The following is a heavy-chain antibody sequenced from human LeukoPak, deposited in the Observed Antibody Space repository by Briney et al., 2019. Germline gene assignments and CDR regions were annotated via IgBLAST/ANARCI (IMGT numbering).Heavy chain of an antibody. J-gene: IGHJ4*02. CDR1: GFTFSSYW. CDR3: ARFRGVSPEIDY. Sequence: GGSLRLSCAASGFTFSSYWMSWVRQAPGKGLEWVANIKQDGSERYYVDSVKGRFTISRDDAKNSLYLQMNSLRAEDTAVYYCARFRGVSPEIDYWGQGTLVTVSS. V-gene: IGHV3-7*03. CDR2: IKQDGSER.